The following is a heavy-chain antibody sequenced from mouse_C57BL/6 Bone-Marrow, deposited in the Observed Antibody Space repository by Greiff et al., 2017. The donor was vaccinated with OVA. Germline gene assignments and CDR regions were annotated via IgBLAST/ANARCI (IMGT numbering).Heavy chain of an antibody. D-gene: IGHD1-1*01. J-gene: IGHJ2*01. Sequence: QVHVKQPGAELVRPGSSVKLSCKASGYTFTSYWMDWVKQRPGQGLEWIGNIYPSDSETHYNQKFKDKATLTVDKSSSTAYMQLSSLTSEDSAVYYCARSKGYYGSSPDYWGQGTTLTVSS. CDR1: GYTFTSYW. CDR2: IYPSDSET. CDR3: ARSKGYYGSSPDY. V-gene: IGHV1-61*01.